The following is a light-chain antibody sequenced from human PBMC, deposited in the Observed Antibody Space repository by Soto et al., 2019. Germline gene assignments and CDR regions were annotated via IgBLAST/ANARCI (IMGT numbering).Light chain of an antibody. CDR2: DAS. CDR1: QSVNIY. CDR3: QQRMTWPPIT. V-gene: IGKV3-11*01. Sequence: EVVLTQSPATLTLSPGERATLSCRASQSVNIYLAWFQQKPGQAPRLLISDASNRATGIPARFSGSGSGTDFTLTISSLEPEDFAVYYCQQRMTWPPITFGQGTRLEIK. J-gene: IGKJ5*01.